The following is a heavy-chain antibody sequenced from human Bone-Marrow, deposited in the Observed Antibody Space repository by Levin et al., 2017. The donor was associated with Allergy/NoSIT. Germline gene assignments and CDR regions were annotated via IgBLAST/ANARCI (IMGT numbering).Heavy chain of an antibody. J-gene: IGHJ4*02. CDR2: INPKSGGT. D-gene: IGHD6-13*01. CDR1: FSPFPSPF. CDR3: ARGGSSSSWFPNYYFDH. V-gene: IGHV1-2*06. Sequence: SFPPFFSPFPSPFFPWVRRAPGQGLELMGRINPKSGGTFYVQKFQGRVTMTLSPSLTTVHMELSRLTSDDTAVYYCARGGSSSSWFPNYYFDHWGQGSPVTV.